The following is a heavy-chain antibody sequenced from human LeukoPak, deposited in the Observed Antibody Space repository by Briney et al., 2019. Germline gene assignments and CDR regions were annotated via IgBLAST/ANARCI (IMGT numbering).Heavy chain of an antibody. V-gene: IGHV4-61*02. Sequence: PSETLSLTCTVSGGSISSGSYYWSWIRQPAGKGLEWIGRIYTSGSTNYNPSLKSRVTISVDTSKNQFSLKLSSVTAADTAVYYCAWMAVAGTNFDYWGQGTLVTVSS. CDR3: AWMAVAGTNFDY. CDR2: IYTSGST. CDR1: GGSISSGSYY. J-gene: IGHJ4*02. D-gene: IGHD6-19*01.